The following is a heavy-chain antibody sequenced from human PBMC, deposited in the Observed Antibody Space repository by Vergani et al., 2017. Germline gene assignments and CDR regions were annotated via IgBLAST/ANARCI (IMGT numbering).Heavy chain of an antibody. D-gene: IGHD4-23*01. CDR3: ARGTLKVNSPKTMDV. CDR2: IWYDGSNK. V-gene: IGHV3-33*01. Sequence: QVQLVESGGGVVQPGRSLRLSCAASGFTFSSYGMHWVRQAPGTGLEWVAVIWYDGSNKYYADSVKGRFTISRDNSKNTLYLQMNSLRAEDTAVYYCARGTLKVNSPKTMDVWGQGTTVTVSS. CDR1: GFTFSSYG. J-gene: IGHJ6*02.